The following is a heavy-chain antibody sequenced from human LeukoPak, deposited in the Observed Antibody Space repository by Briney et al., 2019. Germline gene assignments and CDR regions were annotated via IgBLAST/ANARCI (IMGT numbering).Heavy chain of an antibody. V-gene: IGHV3-23*01. CDR3: AKWGTYCTSASCLSYFDS. CDR1: GFTFSTYA. Sequence: PGGSLRLSCAAPGFTFSTYAMSWVRQAPGKGLEWVSVMSGSGGSTYYADSVKGRFTISRDNSKNTLFLQMNSLRAEDTAIYYCAKWGTYCTSASCLSYFDSWGQGTLVTVSS. CDR2: MSGSGGST. D-gene: IGHD2-2*01. J-gene: IGHJ4*02.